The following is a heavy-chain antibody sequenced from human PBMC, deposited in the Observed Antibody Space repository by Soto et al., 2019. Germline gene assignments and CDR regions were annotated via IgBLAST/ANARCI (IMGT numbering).Heavy chain of an antibody. CDR1: GFPFSNYA. V-gene: IGHV3-23*01. CDR2: ISRSGGSP. J-gene: IGHJ4*02. D-gene: IGHD3-9*01. CDR3: ARRLDYDILTGTIDY. Sequence: PGGSLRLSCSASGFPFSNYAMSWVRQAPGKGLEWVSAISRSGGSPYYADSVRGRFTVSRDNSKHTLYLQMNSLRAEDTAVYYCARRLDYDILTGTIDYWGQGTLVTV.